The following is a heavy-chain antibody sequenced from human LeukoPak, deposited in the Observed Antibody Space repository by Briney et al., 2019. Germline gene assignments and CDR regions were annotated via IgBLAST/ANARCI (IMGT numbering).Heavy chain of an antibody. J-gene: IGHJ6*03. D-gene: IGHD6-6*01. CDR3: ARRLNSSSWTGMRGVNYYYMDV. Sequence: SETLSLTCTVSGGSISSYYWSWIRQPPGKGLEWIGSIYYSGSTYYNPSLKSRVTISVDTSKNQFSLKLSSVTAADTAVYYCARRLNSSSWTGMRGVNYYYMDVWGKGTTVTVSS. CDR2: IYYSGST. CDR1: GGSISSYY. V-gene: IGHV4-59*05.